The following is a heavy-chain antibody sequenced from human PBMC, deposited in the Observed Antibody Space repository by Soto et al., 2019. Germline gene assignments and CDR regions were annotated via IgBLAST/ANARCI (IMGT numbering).Heavy chain of an antibody. Sequence: QLQLQESGPGLVEPSETLSLTCSVSGGSISSSSYFWGWIRQPPGKGLEWIGSIYYSGSTYYNRFLKSRVTVSVDTSKNQFSRKLSSVTAADTAVYYCARHPSDFWFDPWGQGTLVTVSS. CDR2: IYYSGST. CDR3: ARHPSDFWFDP. CDR1: GGSISSSSYF. D-gene: IGHD2-21*02. J-gene: IGHJ5*02. V-gene: IGHV4-39*01.